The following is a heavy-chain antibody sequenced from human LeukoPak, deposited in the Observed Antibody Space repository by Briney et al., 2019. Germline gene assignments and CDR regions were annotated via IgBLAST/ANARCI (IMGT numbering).Heavy chain of an antibody. CDR1: GGSISSYY. J-gene: IGHJ5*02. CDR3: ATDLAPRDFWSGYNWFDP. V-gene: IGHV4-4*07. D-gene: IGHD3-3*01. Sequence: SQTLSLTCTVSGGSISSYYWSWLRQPAGKGLEWIGRIYTIGSTHYNPFLKSRVTKSVDTSKNQFSLKLSSVTAADTAGYYCATDLAPRDFWSGYNWFDPWGQGTLVTVSS. CDR2: IYTIGST.